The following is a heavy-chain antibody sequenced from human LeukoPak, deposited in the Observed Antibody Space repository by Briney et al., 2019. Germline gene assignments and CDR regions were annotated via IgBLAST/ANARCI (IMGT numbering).Heavy chain of an antibody. D-gene: IGHD6-19*01. V-gene: IGHV3-30*04. CDR3: ARDPTSFHSSGYYLFDY. Sequence: GGSLRLSCAASGFTFGSYTMHWVRQAPGKGLEWVAAVSFDGRNKFYTDSVKGHFTISRDNSKNTLSLQMDSLKPEDTAVYFCARDPTSFHSSGYYLFDYWGQGSLVTVSS. CDR2: VSFDGRNK. CDR1: GFTFGSYT. J-gene: IGHJ4*02.